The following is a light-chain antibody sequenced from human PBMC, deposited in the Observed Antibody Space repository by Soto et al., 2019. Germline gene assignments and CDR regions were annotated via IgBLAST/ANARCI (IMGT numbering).Light chain of an antibody. CDR2: AAS. Sequence: ILMTQSPSSLSASVVDRVTMTFRASQGIRNDLGWYQKKPGKAPKLLIYAASSLQSGVPSRLRGSGYGTDLTITISSMKNEDFETYYCLQDYNYTRTFGQGTKVDIK. V-gene: IGKV1-6*01. CDR1: QGIRND. CDR3: LQDYNYTRT. J-gene: IGKJ1*01.